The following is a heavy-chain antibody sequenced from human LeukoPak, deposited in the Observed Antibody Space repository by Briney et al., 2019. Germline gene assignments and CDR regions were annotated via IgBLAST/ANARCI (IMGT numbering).Heavy chain of an antibody. Sequence: SETLSLTCAVYGGSFSGYYWSWIRQPPGKGLEWIGEINHSGSTNYNPSLKSRVTISVDTSKNHFSLKLSSVTAADTALYYCARLLHPQSTSWFIDYWGQGTLVTVSS. D-gene: IGHD6-13*01. J-gene: IGHJ4*02. V-gene: IGHV4-34*01. CDR1: GGSFSGYY. CDR2: INHSGST. CDR3: ARLLHPQSTSWFIDY.